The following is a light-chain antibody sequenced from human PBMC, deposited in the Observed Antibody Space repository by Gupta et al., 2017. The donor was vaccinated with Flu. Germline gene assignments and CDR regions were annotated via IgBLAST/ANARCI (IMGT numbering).Light chain of an antibody. V-gene: IGKV3-20*01. Sequence: EIVLTQSPGTLSLSPGERGTLSCRASQSISGSYLAWYQQKPGQAPRLLIYGASTRATGIPDRFSGSGSGTDFTLTISRLEPEDFAVYYCQQYGSSPTWTFGQGTQVEIK. CDR2: GAS. CDR3: QQYGSSPTWT. CDR1: QSISGSY. J-gene: IGKJ1*01.